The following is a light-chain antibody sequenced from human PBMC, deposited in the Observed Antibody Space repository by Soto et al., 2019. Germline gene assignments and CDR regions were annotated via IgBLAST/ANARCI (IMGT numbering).Light chain of an antibody. Sequence: IQLTQSPSSPSASIGDRVTITCRASQGISSYLAWYQHKPGRAPKLLIFATSTLQSGVPSRFSGSGSGTDFTLTISSLHPEDFATYYCQQLNGYPLTFGGGTKV. CDR3: QQLNGYPLT. CDR1: QGISSY. J-gene: IGKJ4*01. CDR2: ATS. V-gene: IGKV1-9*01.